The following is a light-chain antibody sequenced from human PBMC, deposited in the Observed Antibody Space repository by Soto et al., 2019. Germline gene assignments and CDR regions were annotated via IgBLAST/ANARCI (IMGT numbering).Light chain of an antibody. CDR3: QQSYSTPPLT. CDR1: QDIKTF. J-gene: IGKJ4*01. V-gene: IGKV1-39*01. CDR2: HAS. Sequence: DIQMTQSPSSLSASVGDTVTISCRASQDIKTFLSWFQQKPGKAPKFLIYHASSLQTGVPSRFSGSGSGTHFSLTIASLQPEDFATYYCQQSYSTPPLTFGGGTRVE.